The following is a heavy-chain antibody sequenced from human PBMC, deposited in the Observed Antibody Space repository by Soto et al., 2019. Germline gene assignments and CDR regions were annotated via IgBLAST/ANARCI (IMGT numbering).Heavy chain of an antibody. J-gene: IGHJ4*02. Sequence: PSETLSLTCTVSGGSISSYYWSWIRQPPGKGLEWIGYIYYSGSTNYNPSLKGRVTISVDTSKNQFSLKLTSVNTADTAVYYCTRGGDPYKAGHWGQGTLVTVSS. CDR3: TRGGDPYKAGH. CDR1: GGSISSYY. D-gene: IGHD2-21*01. CDR2: IYYSGST. V-gene: IGHV4-59*01.